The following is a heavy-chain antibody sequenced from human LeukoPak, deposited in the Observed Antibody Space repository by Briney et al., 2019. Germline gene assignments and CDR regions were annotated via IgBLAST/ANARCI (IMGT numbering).Heavy chain of an antibody. CDR3: ARDRRITMIVVVATPILGAYNWFDP. D-gene: IGHD3-22*01. V-gene: IGHV1-18*01. CDR2: ISAYNGNT. CDR1: GYTFTSYG. Sequence: WASVKVSCKASGYTFTSYGISWVRQAPGQGLEWMGWISAYNGNTNYIQKLQGRVTMTTDTSTSTAYMELRSLRSDDTAVYYCARDRRITMIVVVATPILGAYNWFDPWGQGTLVTVSS. J-gene: IGHJ5*02.